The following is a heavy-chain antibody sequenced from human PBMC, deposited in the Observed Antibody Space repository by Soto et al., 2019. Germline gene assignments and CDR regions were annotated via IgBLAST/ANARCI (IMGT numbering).Heavy chain of an antibody. D-gene: IGHD6-13*01. CDR2: INPSGGST. CDR1: GYTFTSYD. CDR3: GCVMKAGIAAAGTRFSDP. V-gene: IGHV1-46*01. Sequence: ASVKVSVKASGYTFTSYDMHWVRPAPGQGLEWRGIINPSGGSTSYAQKFQGRVTMTRDTSTSTVYMELSSLRSEDTAVYYCGCVMKAGIAAAGTRFSDPWGQGTRDTVSS. J-gene: IGHJ5*01.